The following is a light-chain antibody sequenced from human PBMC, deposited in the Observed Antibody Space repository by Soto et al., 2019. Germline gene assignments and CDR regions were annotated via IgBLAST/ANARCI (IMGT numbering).Light chain of an antibody. CDR2: AAS. CDR1: QGIRNF. CDR3: QKYNSAPFT. Sequence: DIPMTQSPSSLSASVGDRVTIPCRASQGIRNFLAWYQQKPGKVPKLLIYAASTLQSGVPSRFSGSGSGTDFTLTISIRQSEDVATYSCQKYNSAPFTFGPGTKVDIK. V-gene: IGKV1-27*01. J-gene: IGKJ3*01.